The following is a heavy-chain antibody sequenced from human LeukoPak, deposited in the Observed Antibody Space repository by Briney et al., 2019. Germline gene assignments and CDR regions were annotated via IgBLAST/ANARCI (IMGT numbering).Heavy chain of an antibody. D-gene: IGHD5-24*01. CDR3: ARAPKDGYNQRYFDY. J-gene: IGHJ4*02. Sequence: RWASVKVSCKASGGTFSSYTISWVRQAPGQGLEWMGRIIPILGIANYAQKFQGRVTITADKSTSTAYMELSSLRPEDTAVYYCARAPKDGYNQRYFDYWGQGTLVTVSS. CDR2: IIPILGIA. V-gene: IGHV1-69*02. CDR1: GGTFSSYT.